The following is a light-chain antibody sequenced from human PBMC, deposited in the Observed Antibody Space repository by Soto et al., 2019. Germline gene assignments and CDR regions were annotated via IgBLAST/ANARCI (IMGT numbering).Light chain of an antibody. J-gene: IGKJ1*01. CDR1: QTSSTNS. V-gene: IGKV3-20*01. CDR3: QEYGTSRT. Sequence: EIVLTQSPGTLSLSPGERATLSCRASQTSSTNSLAWYQQKPGQAPRLLIYGASSRATGIPDRFSGSGSGTDFTLTITRLEPEDFAVYFCQEYGTSRTFGQGTKVGIK. CDR2: GAS.